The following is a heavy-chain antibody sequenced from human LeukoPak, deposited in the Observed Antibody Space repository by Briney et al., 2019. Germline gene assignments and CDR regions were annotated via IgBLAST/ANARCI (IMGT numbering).Heavy chain of an antibody. Sequence: GGSLRLSCAASGFTFNIYGMNWVRQAPGKGLEWVSGIRGSGVETFYAESVKGRFTISRDNAKNSLYLQMNSLRAEDTAVYYCAELGITMIGGVWGKGTTVTISS. CDR1: GFTFNIYG. V-gene: IGHV3-23*01. D-gene: IGHD3-10*02. CDR3: AELGITMIGGV. J-gene: IGHJ6*04. CDR2: IRGSGVET.